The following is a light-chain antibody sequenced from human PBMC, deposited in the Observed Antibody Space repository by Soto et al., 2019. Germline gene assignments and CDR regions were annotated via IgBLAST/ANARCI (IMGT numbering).Light chain of an antibody. CDR3: YSYAGRSTSV. CDR1: SSDDGSYNL. CDR2: EDD. J-gene: IGLJ2*01. V-gene: IGLV2-23*01. Sequence: QCALTQAASVSGSPGQSITISCTGTSSDDGSYNLVSWYQQYPGKAPKLMIYEDDERPSGVSNRFSGSKSGNTASLTISGLQAEDEADYYCYSYAGRSTSVFGGGTKLTVL.